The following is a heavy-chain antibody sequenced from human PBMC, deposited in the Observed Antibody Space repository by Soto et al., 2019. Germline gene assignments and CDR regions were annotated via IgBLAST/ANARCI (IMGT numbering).Heavy chain of an antibody. CDR2: IYYSGST. CDR3: ARDAIGYGSGRGNNWVDP. J-gene: IGHJ5*02. Sequence: SETLSLTCTVSGGSISSSSYYWGWIRQPPGKGLEWIGYIYYSGSTYYDPSLRSRVTMSVDTSKNQFSLRLSSVTAADTAVYYCARDAIGYGSGRGNNWVDPWGQGALVTVSS. V-gene: IGHV4-39*02. D-gene: IGHD3-10*01. CDR1: GGSISSSSYY.